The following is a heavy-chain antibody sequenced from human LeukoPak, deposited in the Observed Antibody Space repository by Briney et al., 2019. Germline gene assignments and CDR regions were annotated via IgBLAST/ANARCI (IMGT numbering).Heavy chain of an antibody. CDR2: INHSGST. J-gene: IGHJ4*02. CDR3: ARGGSPVGATNDY. V-gene: IGHV4-34*01. Sequence: SETLSLTCAVYRGSFSGYYWSWIRQPPGEGLEWIGEINHSGSTNYNPSLKSRVTISVDTSKNQFSLKLSSVTAADMAVYYCARGGSPVGATNDYWGQGTLVTVSS. D-gene: IGHD1-26*01. CDR1: RGSFSGYY.